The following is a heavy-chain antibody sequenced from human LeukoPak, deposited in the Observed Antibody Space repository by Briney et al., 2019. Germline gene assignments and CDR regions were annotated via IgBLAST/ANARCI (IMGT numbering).Heavy chain of an antibody. J-gene: IGHJ3*02. CDR2: IYSGGST. CDR3: ARDSSSWYSAFDI. D-gene: IGHD6-13*01. Sequence: PGGSLRLSCAASGFTVSSNYMSWVRQAPGKGLEWVSVIYSGGSTYYADSVKGRFTISRDNPRNTLYLQMNSLRAEDTAVYYCARDSSSWYSAFDIWGQGTMVTVSS. V-gene: IGHV3-53*01. CDR1: GFTVSSNY.